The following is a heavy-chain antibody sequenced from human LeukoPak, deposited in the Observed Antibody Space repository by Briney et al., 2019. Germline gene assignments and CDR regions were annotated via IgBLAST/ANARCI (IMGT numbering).Heavy chain of an antibody. D-gene: IGHD6-19*01. CDR2: IYTSGST. CDR3: ARGTAVAVAGVFDY. J-gene: IGHJ4*02. V-gene: IGHV4-4*07. CDR1: GGSISSYY. Sequence: PSQTLSLTCTVSGGSISSYYWSWIRQPAGKGLEWVGRIYTSGSTNYNPSLKSRVTMSVDTSKNQFSLKLSSVTAADTAVYYCARGTAVAVAGVFDYWGQGTLVTVSS.